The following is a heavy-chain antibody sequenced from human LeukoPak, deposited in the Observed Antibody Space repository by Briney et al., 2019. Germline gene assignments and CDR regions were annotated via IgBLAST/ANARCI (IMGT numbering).Heavy chain of an antibody. CDR3: ARDDFGVVSTHRRFDP. CDR2: IHTSGSS. V-gene: IGHV4-4*07. D-gene: IGHD3-3*01. J-gene: IGHJ5*02. CDR1: GGSITSYY. Sequence: SETLSLTCTVSGGSITSYYWSWIRQPAGKGLEWIGRIHTSGSSNYNPSLKSRVTMSADASKNHFSLELTSVTAADTALYYCARDDFGVVSTHRRFDPWGQGTLVTVSS.